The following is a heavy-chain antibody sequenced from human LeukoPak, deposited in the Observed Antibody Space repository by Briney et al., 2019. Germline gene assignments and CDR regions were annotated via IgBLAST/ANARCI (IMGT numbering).Heavy chain of an antibody. D-gene: IGHD1-26*01. CDR2: ISGSGGST. CDR3: AKALRGAWSGYSS. Sequence: GGSLGLSCAASGFTFSSYAMSWVRQAPGKGLEWVSAISGSGGSTYYADSVKGRFTISRDNSKNTLYLQMNSLRAEDTAVYYCAKALRGAWSGYSSWGQGTMVTVSS. V-gene: IGHV3-23*01. CDR1: GFTFSSYA. J-gene: IGHJ3*01.